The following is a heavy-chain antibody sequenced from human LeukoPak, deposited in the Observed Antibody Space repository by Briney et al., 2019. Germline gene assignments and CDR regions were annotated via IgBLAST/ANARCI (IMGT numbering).Heavy chain of an antibody. D-gene: IGHD3-9*01. V-gene: IGHV4-39*01. J-gene: IGHJ5*02. CDR3: VREYYDILTGYQTA. Sequence: SETLSLTCTVSGGSISSSSYYWGWIRQPPGKGLEWIGSIYYSGSTYYNPSLKSRVTISIDTSKNQLSLKLSSVTAADTSVYYCVREYYDILTGYQTAWGQGTLVTVSS. CDR1: GGSISSSSYY. CDR2: IYYSGST.